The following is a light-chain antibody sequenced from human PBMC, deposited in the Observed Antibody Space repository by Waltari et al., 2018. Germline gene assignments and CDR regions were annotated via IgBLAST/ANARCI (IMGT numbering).Light chain of an antibody. CDR2: GAS. CDR3: QQYNNWPLT. CDR1: RSVNSN. Sequence: EVVLTQSPDTLSVSPGERATLSCRTSRSVNSNLAWYQHKPGQAPSLLMSGASTRPTGIPARFSGSESGTEFTLTITSLQSEDFAVYYWQQYNNWPLTFGGGTKVEI. V-gene: IGKV3-15*01. J-gene: IGKJ4*01.